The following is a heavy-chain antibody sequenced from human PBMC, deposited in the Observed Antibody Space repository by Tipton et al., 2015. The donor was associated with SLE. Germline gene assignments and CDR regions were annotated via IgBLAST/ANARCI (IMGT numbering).Heavy chain of an antibody. CDR3: ARKSVEGGYDTSFDL. CDR1: GGSISSGGYS. J-gene: IGHJ2*01. Sequence: TLSLTCAVSGGSISSGGYSWSWIRQPPGKGLEWIGYIYHSGSAYYNPSLKSRVTISVDTSKNQFSLKLSSVTAADTAVYYCARKSVEGGYDTSFDLWGRGTLVTVSS. V-gene: IGHV4-30-2*01. CDR2: IYHSGSA. D-gene: IGHD5-12*01.